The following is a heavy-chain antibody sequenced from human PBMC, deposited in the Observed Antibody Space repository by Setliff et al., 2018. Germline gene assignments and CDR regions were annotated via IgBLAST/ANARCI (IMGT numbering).Heavy chain of an antibody. V-gene: IGHV4-61*05. J-gene: IGHJ5*02. CDR3: ARAGPTVTFFRVLVISWWDP. D-gene: IGHD3-3*01. CDR2: ISSGST. Sequence: SETLSLTCTVSGGSISSSSYYWGWIRQPPGKGLEWIGYISSGSTNYNPSLKSRVTISVDPSKNQFSLKLSSVTAADTATYYCARAGPTVTFFRVLVISWWDPWGQGSLVTVSS. CDR1: GGSISSSSYY.